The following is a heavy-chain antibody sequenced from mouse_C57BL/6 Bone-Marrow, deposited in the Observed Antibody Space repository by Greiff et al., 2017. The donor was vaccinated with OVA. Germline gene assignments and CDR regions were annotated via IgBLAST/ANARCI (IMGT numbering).Heavy chain of an antibody. CDR2: IDPETGGT. CDR1: GYTFTDYE. Sequence: QVQLQQSGAELVRPGASVTLSCKASGYTFTDYEMHWVKQTPVLGLEWIGAIDPETGGTAYNQKFKGKAILTADKSSSTAYMELRSLTSEDSAVYYCTRGYSNYYAMDYWGQGTSVTVSS. V-gene: IGHV1-15*01. J-gene: IGHJ4*01. CDR3: TRGYSNYYAMDY. D-gene: IGHD2-5*01.